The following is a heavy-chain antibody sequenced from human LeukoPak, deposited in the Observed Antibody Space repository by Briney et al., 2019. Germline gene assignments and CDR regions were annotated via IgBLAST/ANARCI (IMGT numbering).Heavy chain of an antibody. CDR3: ARGATYYDILTGYYNPYYFDY. V-gene: IGHV1-18*01. D-gene: IGHD3-9*01. CDR1: GYTFTSYG. CDR2: ISAYNGNT. Sequence: GASVKLSCKASGYTFTSYGISWVRQAPGHRLEWMGWISAYNGNTNYAQKLQGRVTMTTDTSTSTAYMELRSLRSDDTAVYYCARGATYYDILTGYYNPYYFDYWGQGTLVTVSS. J-gene: IGHJ4*02.